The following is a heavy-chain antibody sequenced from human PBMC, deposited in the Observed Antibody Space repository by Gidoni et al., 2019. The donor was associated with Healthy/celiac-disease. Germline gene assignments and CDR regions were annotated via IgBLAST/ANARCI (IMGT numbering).Heavy chain of an antibody. CDR1: GGTVSSYA. Sequence: QVQLVQSGAEVKKPGSSVKVSCKASGGTVSSYAISWVRQAPGQGLEWMGGIIPIFGTANYAQKFQGRVTIPADKSTSTAYMELSSLRSEDTAVYYCARGSGGDYYYGMDVWGQGTTVTVSS. CDR3: ARGSGGDYYYGMDV. J-gene: IGHJ6*02. D-gene: IGHD1-26*01. V-gene: IGHV1-69*06. CDR2: IIPIFGTA.